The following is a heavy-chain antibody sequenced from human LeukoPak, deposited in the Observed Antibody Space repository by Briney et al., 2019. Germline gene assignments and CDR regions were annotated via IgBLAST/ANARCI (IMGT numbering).Heavy chain of an antibody. D-gene: IGHD6-13*01. V-gene: IGHV4-39*01. CDR3: ARHRMVGSSLVPSNWFDP. J-gene: IGHJ5*02. CDR1: GGSISTNSYS. CDR2: LYYNVNS. Sequence: SETLSLTCTVSGGSISTNSYSWGWLRQPPGKGLEWIGALYYNVNSYYTPSLERRVTITADTSKNQFSLKLSSVTAADTAVYYCARHRMVGSSLVPSNWFDPWGQGTLVTVSS.